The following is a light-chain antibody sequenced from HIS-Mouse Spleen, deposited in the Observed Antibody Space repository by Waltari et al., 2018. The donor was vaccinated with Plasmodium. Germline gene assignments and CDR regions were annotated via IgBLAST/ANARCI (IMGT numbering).Light chain of an antibody. V-gene: IGLV3-10*01. Sequence: SYELTQPPSVSVSPGQPARIPCPGDALPQKYASWYQQKSGQAPVLVIYEDSKRPSGIPERFSGSSSGTMATLTISGAQVEDEADYYCYSTDSSGNHRVFGGGTKLTVL. CDR2: EDS. CDR3: YSTDSSGNHRV. CDR1: ALPQKY. J-gene: IGLJ3*02.